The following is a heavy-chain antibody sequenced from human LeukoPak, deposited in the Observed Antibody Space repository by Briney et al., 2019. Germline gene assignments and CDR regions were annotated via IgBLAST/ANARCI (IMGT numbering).Heavy chain of an antibody. CDR2: ILYSGTT. V-gene: IGHV4-39*01. CDR3: ARRLISATIDS. D-gene: IGHD2-15*01. Sequence: SETLSLTCTVSGGSISNNRYYWAWIXQXPXAGLEWIGSILYSGTTFYNPSLKTRLTISVDTSKNQFSLRLNSMTAADTAVYYCARRLISATIDSWGQGILVTVSS. CDR1: GGSISNNRYY. J-gene: IGHJ4*02.